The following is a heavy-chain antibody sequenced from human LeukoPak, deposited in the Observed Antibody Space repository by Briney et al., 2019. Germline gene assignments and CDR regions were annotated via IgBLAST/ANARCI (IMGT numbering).Heavy chain of an antibody. CDR3: ARGEYYYDSSGYYYPR. Sequence: SETLSLTCVVSGGSISSTSYYWGWIRQPPGKGLEWIGYIYYSGSTNYNPSLKSRVTISVDTSKNQFSLKLSSVTAADTAVYYCARGEYYYDSSGYYYPRWGQGTLVTVSS. CDR2: IYYSGST. J-gene: IGHJ4*02. V-gene: IGHV4-61*05. D-gene: IGHD3-22*01. CDR1: GGSISSTSYY.